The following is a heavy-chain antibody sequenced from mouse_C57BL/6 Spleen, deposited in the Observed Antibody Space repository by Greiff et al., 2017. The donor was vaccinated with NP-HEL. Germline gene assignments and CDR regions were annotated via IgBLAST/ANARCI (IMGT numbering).Heavy chain of an antibody. CDR3: ATYGYEGWYFDV. CDR2: IYPGDGDT. CDR1: GYAFSSSW. V-gene: IGHV1-82*01. J-gene: IGHJ1*03. D-gene: IGHD2-2*01. Sequence: VQLQQSGPELVKPGASVKISCKASGYAFSSSWMNWVKQRPGKGLEWIGRIYPGDGDTNYNGKFKGKATLTADKSSSTAYMQLSSLTSEDSAVYFCATYGYEGWYFDVWGTGTTVTVSS.